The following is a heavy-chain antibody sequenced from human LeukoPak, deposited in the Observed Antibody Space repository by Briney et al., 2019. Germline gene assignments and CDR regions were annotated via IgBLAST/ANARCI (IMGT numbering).Heavy chain of an antibody. V-gene: IGHV1-2*02. CDR2: INPNSGGT. CDR3: ARGIYSSGWYVSY. CDR1: GYTFTGYY. D-gene: IGHD6-19*01. J-gene: IGHJ4*02. Sequence: ASVKVSCKASGYTFTGYYMHWVRQAPGQGLEWMGWINPNSGGTNYAQKPQGRVTMTRDTSISTAYMELSRMRADDTAVYYCARGIYSSGWYVSYWGQGTLVTVSS.